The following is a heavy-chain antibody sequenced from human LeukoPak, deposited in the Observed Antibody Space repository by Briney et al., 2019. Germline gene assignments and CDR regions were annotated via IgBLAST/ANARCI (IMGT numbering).Heavy chain of an antibody. CDR2: FDPEDGET. CDR1: GYTLTELS. J-gene: IGHJ4*02. Sequence: WASVKVSCKVSGYTLTELSMHWVRQAPGKGLEWMGGFDPEDGETIYAQKFQGRVTMTEDTSTDTAYMELSSLRSEDTAVYYCAREKVGDIVVVVAAAFFDYWGQGTLVTVSS. CDR3: AREKVGDIVVVVAAAFFDY. D-gene: IGHD2-15*01. V-gene: IGHV1-24*01.